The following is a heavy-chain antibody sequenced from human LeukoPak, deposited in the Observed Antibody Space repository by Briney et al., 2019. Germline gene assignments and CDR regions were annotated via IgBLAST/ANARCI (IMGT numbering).Heavy chain of an antibody. V-gene: IGHV1-24*01. J-gene: IGHJ5*02. CDR3: ATAPIAGTTLDFPDP. CDR1: GYTLTELS. Sequence: ASVKVSCKVSGYTLTELSMHWVRQAPGKGLEWMGGFDPEDGETIYAQKFQGRVTMTEDTSTDTAYMELSSLRSEDTAVYYCATAPIAGTTLDFPDPWGQGTLVTVSS. D-gene: IGHD1-7*01. CDR2: FDPEDGET.